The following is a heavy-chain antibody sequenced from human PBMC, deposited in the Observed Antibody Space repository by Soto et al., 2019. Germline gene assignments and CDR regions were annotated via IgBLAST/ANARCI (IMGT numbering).Heavy chain of an antibody. V-gene: IGHV3-30-3*01. CDR3: ARAEAGSGSLSPYYYYGMDV. CDR1: GFTFSSYA. CDR2: ISYDGSNK. Sequence: PGGSLRLSCAASGFTFSSYAMHWVRQAPGKGLEWVAVISYDGSNKYYADSVKGRFTISRDNSKNTLYLQMNSLRAEDTAVYYCARAEAGSGSLSPYYYYGMDVWGQGTTVTVSS. J-gene: IGHJ6*02. D-gene: IGHD6-19*01.